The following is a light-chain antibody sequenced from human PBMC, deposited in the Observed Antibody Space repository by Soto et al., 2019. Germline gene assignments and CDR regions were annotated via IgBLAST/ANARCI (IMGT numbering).Light chain of an antibody. Sequence: EVVLTQSAGTLFLSPGERATLSCRASQSVSVNLAWYQQKPGQAPRLLIYGASTRATGIPARFSGSGSGTEFTLTISSLQSEDFAVYYCQQYNNWPPHFGQGTRLEIK. V-gene: IGKV3-15*01. CDR3: QQYNNWPPH. CDR1: QSVSVN. CDR2: GAS. J-gene: IGKJ5*01.